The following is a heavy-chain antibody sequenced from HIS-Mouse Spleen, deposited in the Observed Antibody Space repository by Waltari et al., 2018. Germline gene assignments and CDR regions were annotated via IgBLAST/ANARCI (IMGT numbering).Heavy chain of an antibody. CDR3: AYGDYFDY. J-gene: IGHJ4*02. CDR1: GGTISSSSYY. V-gene: IGHV4-39*01. Sequence: LQLQESGPGMVKPSETRAVTCTVSGGTISSSSYYLGWIRWPPGQWREWIGSIYYRGSTYYNPSLKSRVPISVDTSKNQFSLTLSSVTAADTAVYYCAYGDYFDYWGQGTLVTVSS. D-gene: IGHD4-17*01. CDR2: IYYRGST.